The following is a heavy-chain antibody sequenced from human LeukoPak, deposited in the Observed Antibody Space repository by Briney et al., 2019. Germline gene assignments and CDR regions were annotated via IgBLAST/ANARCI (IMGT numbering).Heavy chain of an antibody. CDR3: ARHSEMATITAPSY. V-gene: IGHV5-51*01. D-gene: IGHD5-24*01. J-gene: IGHJ4*02. CDR1: GYSFTNYW. CDR2: IYPADSDT. Sequence: GESLKISCKGSGYSFTNYWIGWVRQMPGKGLEWMGIIYPADSDTTYSPSFQGQVTISADKSISTAYLQWSSLKASDTAMYYCARHSEMATITAPSYWGQGTLVTVSS.